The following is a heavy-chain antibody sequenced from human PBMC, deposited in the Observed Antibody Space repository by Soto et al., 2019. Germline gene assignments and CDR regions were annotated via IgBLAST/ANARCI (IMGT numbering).Heavy chain of an antibody. CDR1: VASISTEGYT. Sequence: SETLSLTCAFSVASISTEGYTCSGIRQPPWKGLEWIGYSYPSGSSNYNPSLRSRVTISLDASRNRFSLSVGSVTAADTAVYYCARATFGELIHLELWGEGTRFSVSS. CDR2: SYPSGSS. V-gene: IGHV4-30-2*01. J-gene: IGHJ6*01. CDR3: ARATFGELIHLEL. D-gene: IGHD3-3*01.